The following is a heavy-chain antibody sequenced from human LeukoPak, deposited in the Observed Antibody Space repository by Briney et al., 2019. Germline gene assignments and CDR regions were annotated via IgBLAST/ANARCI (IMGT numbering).Heavy chain of an antibody. Sequence: GGSLRLSCAVSGFTVSGNYMSWVRQAPGKGLEWVSVMYSSGSTDYADSVKGRFTISRDNSKNTLYLQMNGLRAGDTAVYYCAREGGPYSSTLRGQWGQGTLVTVSS. V-gene: IGHV3-53*01. D-gene: IGHD6-19*01. CDR3: AREGGPYSSTLRGQ. J-gene: IGHJ4*02. CDR1: GFTVSGNY. CDR2: MYSSGST.